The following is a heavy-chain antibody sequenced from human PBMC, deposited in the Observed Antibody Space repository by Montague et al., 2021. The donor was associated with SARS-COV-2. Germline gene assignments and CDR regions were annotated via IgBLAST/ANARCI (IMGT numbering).Heavy chain of an antibody. Sequence: SETLSLTCTVSGVSVTDGYYCWNWHPPGKGLGLVGIVYNNNGTNVNAPRNSRGGISVDTSENQFSLRLTSVTAADTAFYYCVRHPHYDGFNGPPAFWDQGTLVSV. D-gene: IGHD3-16*01. V-gene: IGHV4-59*08. CDR3: VRHPHYDGFNGPPAF. CDR1: GVSVTDGY. J-gene: IGHJ4*02. CDR2: VYNNNGT.